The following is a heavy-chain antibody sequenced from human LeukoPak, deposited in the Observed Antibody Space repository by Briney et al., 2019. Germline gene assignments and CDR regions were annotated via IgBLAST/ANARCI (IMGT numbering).Heavy chain of an antibody. Sequence: ASVKVSCKASRGTFSSYTISWVRQAPGQGLEWMGGIIPIFGTVNYAQKFQGRVTITADKSTSTAYMELSSLRSEDTAVYYCARAAPGNSGDYWGQGTLVTVSS. CDR3: ARAAPGNSGDY. CDR2: IIPIFGTV. J-gene: IGHJ4*02. CDR1: RGTFSSYT. D-gene: IGHD4-23*01. V-gene: IGHV1-69*06.